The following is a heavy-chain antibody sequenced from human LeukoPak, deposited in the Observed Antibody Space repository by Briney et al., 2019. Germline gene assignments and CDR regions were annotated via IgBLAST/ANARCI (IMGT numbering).Heavy chain of an antibody. D-gene: IGHD5-18*01. CDR1: GGSINGYS. CDR3: ARRIQLWSYWHFDL. Sequence: SETLSLTCSVSGGSINGYSWGWVRQPPGKGLECIGYMFDRGSPNHHPSLQNRVTTSVDTSKNEFSLRLTSVTAADAAVYYCARRIQLWSYWHFDLWGRGTLVTVSS. CDR2: MFDRGSP. J-gene: IGHJ2*01. V-gene: IGHV4-4*09.